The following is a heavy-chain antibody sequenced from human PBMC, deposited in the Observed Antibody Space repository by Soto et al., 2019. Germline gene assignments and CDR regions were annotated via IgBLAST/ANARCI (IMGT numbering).Heavy chain of an antibody. D-gene: IGHD3-10*01. CDR3: ASSRFFEDPGAFDI. CDR1: GFTVSSNY. J-gene: IGHJ3*02. V-gene: IGHV3-66*01. Sequence: GGSLRLSCAASGFTVSSNYMSWVRQAPGKGLEWVSVIYSGGSTYYADSVKGRFTISRDNSKNTLYLQMNSLRAEDTAVYYCASSRFFEDPGAFDIWGQGTMVTVSS. CDR2: IYSGGST.